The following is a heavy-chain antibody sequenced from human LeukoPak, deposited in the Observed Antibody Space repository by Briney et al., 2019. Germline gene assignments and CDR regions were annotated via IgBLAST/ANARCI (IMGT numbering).Heavy chain of an antibody. J-gene: IGHJ5*02. CDR1: GGSISGSH. CDR2: LYSTGTS. Sequence: SETLSLTCTVSGGSISGSHWGWIRQPPGKGLEWIMSLYSTGTSEYNASLKRRVAISVDTSKNQLSLKLTSVTAADTAVYYCVARPLTAPRAWFDPGGQGLLVTVSA. D-gene: IGHD5-18*01. CDR3: VARPLTAPRAWFDP. V-gene: IGHV4-59*08.